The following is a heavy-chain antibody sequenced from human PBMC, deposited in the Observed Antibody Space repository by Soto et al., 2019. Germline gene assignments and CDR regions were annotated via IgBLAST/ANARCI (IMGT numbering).Heavy chain of an antibody. Sequence: PGESLKISCKGSGYSFTSYWISWVRQMPGKGLEWMGRIDPSDSYTNYSPSFQGHVTISADKSISTAYLQWSSLKASDTAMYYCASPGSSGPIGGGMDVWGQGTTVTVSS. V-gene: IGHV5-10-1*01. CDR3: ASPGSSGPIGGGMDV. D-gene: IGHD6-19*01. J-gene: IGHJ6*02. CDR1: GYSFTSYW. CDR2: IDPSDSYT.